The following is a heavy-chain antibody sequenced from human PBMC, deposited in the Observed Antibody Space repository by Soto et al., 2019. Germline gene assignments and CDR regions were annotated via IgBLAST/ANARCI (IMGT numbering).Heavy chain of an antibody. V-gene: IGHV3-33*01. Sequence: QVQLVESGGGVVQPGRSLRLSCAASGFTFSSYGMHWVRQAPGKGLEWVAVIWYDGSNKYYADSVKGRFTISRDNSKNTLYLQMNSLRAEDTAVYYCARDGSGYYYFDAFDIWGQGTMVTVSS. J-gene: IGHJ3*02. CDR3: ARDGSGYYYFDAFDI. CDR1: GFTFSSYG. CDR2: IWYDGSNK. D-gene: IGHD3-22*01.